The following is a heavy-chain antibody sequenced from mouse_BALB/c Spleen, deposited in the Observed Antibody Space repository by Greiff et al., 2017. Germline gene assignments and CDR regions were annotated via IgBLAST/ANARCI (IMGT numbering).Heavy chain of an antibody. V-gene: IGHV5-4*02. J-gene: IGHJ4*01. CDR1: GFTFSDYY. Sequence: EVKLVESGGGLVKPGGSLKLSCAASGFTFSDYYMYWVRQTPEKRLEWVATISDGGSYTYYPDSVKGRFTISRDNAKNNLYLQMSSLKSEDTAMYYCARSYYRGAMDYWGQGTSVTVSS. CDR3: ARSYYRGAMDY. D-gene: IGHD2-14*01. CDR2: ISDGGSYT.